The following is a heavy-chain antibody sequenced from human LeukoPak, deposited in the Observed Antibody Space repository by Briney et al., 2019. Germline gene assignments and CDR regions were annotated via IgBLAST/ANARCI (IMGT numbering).Heavy chain of an antibody. CDR2: IWNDGSTK. Sequence: GRSLRLSCVASGFTFSDYGMHWVRQAPGKGLEWVALIWNDGSTKNYADSVKGRFTISRDNSKNTLSLQMNSLGVEDTALYYCARGRYSQYYGLDVWAKGPRSPSP. CDR3: ARGRYSQYYGLDV. V-gene: IGHV3-33*01. D-gene: IGHD3-16*02. J-gene: IGHJ6*02. CDR1: GFTFSDYG.